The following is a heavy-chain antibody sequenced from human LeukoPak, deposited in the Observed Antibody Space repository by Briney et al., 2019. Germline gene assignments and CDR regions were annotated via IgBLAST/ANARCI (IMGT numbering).Heavy chain of an antibody. V-gene: IGHV1-46*01. CDR1: GYTFTSYY. CDR2: INPSGGST. D-gene: IGHD2-15*01. CDR3: AREGCSGGSCYAELDY. Sequence: ASVKVSCKASGYTFTSYYMHWVRQAPGQGLEWMGIINPSGGSTSYAQKFQGRVTMTRDMSTSTVYMELSSLRSEDTAVYYCAREGCSGGSCYAELDYWGQGTLATVSS. J-gene: IGHJ4*02.